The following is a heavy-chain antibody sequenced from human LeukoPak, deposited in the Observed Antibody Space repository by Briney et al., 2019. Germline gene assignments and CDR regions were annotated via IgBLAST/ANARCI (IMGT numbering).Heavy chain of an antibody. CDR2: FDPEDGET. D-gene: IGHD6-13*01. CDR1: GYTLTELS. V-gene: IGHV1-24*01. Sequence: ASVKVSCKVSGYTLTELSMHWVRQAPGKGLEWMGGFDPEDGETIYAQKFQGRVTMTEDTSTDTAYMELSSLRSEDTAVYYCATFKLAPDVFDIWGQGTMVTVSS. CDR3: ATFKLAPDVFDI. J-gene: IGHJ3*02.